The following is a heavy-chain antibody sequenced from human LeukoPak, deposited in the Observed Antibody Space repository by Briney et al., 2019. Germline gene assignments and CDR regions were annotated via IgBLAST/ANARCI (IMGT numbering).Heavy chain of an antibody. V-gene: IGHV4-59*12. Sequence: SETLSLTCTVSGGSISSYYWSWIRQPPGKGLEWIGYIYYSGSTNYNPSLKSRVTISVDTSKNQFSLKLSSVTAADTAVYYCAREGTSGSYYNVLYYFDYWGQGTLVTVSS. J-gene: IGHJ4*02. CDR3: AREGTSGSYYNVLYYFDY. CDR1: GGSISSYY. CDR2: IYYSGST. D-gene: IGHD3-10*01.